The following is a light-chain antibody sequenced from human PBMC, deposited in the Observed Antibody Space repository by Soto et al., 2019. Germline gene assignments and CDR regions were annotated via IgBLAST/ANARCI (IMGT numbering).Light chain of an antibody. V-gene: IGKV1-5*03. CDR1: QSISSW. J-gene: IGKJ4*01. Sequence: DIQMTQSPSTLSASVGVRVTITCRASQSISSWLAWYQQKPGKAPKLLIYKASSLESGVPSRFSGSGSGTEFTLTISSLQPDDFATYNCQQYNSYSPLTFGGGTKVEIK. CDR2: KAS. CDR3: QQYNSYSPLT.